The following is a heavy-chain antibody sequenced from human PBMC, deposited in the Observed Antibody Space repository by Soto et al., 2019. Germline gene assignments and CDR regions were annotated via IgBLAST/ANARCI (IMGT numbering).Heavy chain of an antibody. Sequence: QVQLVXSGAXXXXPGASVKVSCKASGYTFTSYDINWVRQATGQGLEWMGWMNPNSGNTGYAQKFQGRVTMTRNTSISTAYMELSSLRSEDTAVYYCARPIAAAGWWFDPWGQGTLVTVSS. J-gene: IGHJ5*02. CDR2: MNPNSGNT. CDR1: GYTFTSYD. D-gene: IGHD6-13*01. V-gene: IGHV1-8*01. CDR3: ARPIAAAGWWFDP.